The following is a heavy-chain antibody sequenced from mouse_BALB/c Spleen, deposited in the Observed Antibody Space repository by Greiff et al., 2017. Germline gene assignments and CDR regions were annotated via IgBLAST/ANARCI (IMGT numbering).Heavy chain of an antibody. D-gene: IGHD2-10*01. V-gene: IGHV5-15*02. CDR2: ISNLAYSI. CDR1: GFTFSDYG. CDR3: AREAYYGNYRYFDV. J-gene: IGHJ1*01. Sequence: EVKVVESGGGLVQPGGSRKLSCAASGFTFSDYGMAWVRQAPGKGPEWVAFISNLAYSIYYADTVTGRFTISRENAKNTLYLEMSSLRSEDTAMYYCAREAYYGNYRYFDVWGAGTTVTVSS.